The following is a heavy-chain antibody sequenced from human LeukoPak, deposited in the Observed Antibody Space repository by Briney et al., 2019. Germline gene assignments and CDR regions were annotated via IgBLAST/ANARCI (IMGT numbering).Heavy chain of an antibody. CDR1: GGTFSSYA. CDR2: IIPIFGTA. V-gene: IGHV1-69*01. Sequence: SVTVSCKASGGTFSSYAISWVRQAPGQGLEWMGGIIPIFGTANYAQKFQGRVTITADESTSTAHMELSSLRSEDTAVYYCATILGTSYYGSGSYYYWGQGTLVTVSS. D-gene: IGHD3-10*01. J-gene: IGHJ4*02. CDR3: ATILGTSYYGSGSYYY.